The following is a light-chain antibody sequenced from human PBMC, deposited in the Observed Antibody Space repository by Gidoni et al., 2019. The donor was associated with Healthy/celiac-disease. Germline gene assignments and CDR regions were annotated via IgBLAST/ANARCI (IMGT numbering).Light chain of an antibody. CDR1: SRAVGTYNL. Sequence: QSALTHPASLSGSPGQSITISCTGTSRAVGTYNLVDWYQQHPGKDPKLMIYEGSKRPSGVSNRFSGSKSGNTASMTIAGLQAEDEADYYCCSYAGRRHVVLGGGTKLTVL. V-gene: IGLV2-23*01. J-gene: IGLJ2*01. CDR3: CSYAGRRHVV. CDR2: EGS.